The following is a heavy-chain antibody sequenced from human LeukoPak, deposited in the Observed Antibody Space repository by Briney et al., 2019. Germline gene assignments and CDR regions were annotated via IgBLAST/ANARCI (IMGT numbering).Heavy chain of an antibody. J-gene: IGHJ4*02. CDR2: ISSSGSTI. CDR3: ARVGLEYCSSTSCLYFDY. CDR1: GFTFTDYY. Sequence: GGCLRLSCALSGFTFTDYYMRWIRPAPEEGREWVSYISSSGSTINYADSAKGRFTISTDNAKNSLYLQKNSLRAEDTAVYYCARVGLEYCSSTSCLYFDYWGQGTLVTVSS. D-gene: IGHD2-2*01. V-gene: IGHV3-11*01.